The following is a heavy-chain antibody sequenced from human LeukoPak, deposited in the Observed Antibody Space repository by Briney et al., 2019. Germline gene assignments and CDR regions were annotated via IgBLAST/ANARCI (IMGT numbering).Heavy chain of an antibody. J-gene: IGHJ4*02. CDR3: AKAPGDLYFDY. V-gene: IGHV3-23*01. CDR2: IRGSGGGT. D-gene: IGHD4-17*01. Sequence: PGGSLRLSCAASGFTFSSYAMSWVRQAPGKGLEWVSAIRGSGGGTYYADSVKGRFTISRDNPKNTLYLQMNSLRAEDTAIYYCAKAPGDLYFDYWGQGTLVTVSS. CDR1: GFTFSSYA.